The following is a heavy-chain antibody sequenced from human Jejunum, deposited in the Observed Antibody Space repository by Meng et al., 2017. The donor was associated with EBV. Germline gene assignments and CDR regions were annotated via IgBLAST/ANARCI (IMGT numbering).Heavy chain of an antibody. J-gene: IGHJ5*02. CDR2: INSDGSKT. V-gene: IGHV3-74*01. CDR1: GFTLSSYW. CDR3: VRGPPPDT. Sequence: GQLVGSGGGLVQPGDSLRLSCAASGFTLSSYWMHWVRQAPGKGLVWVSRINSDGSKTNYADSVKGRFTISRDIAKNTLYLQLNSLRADDTAVYYCVRGPPPDTWGQGTLVTVSS.